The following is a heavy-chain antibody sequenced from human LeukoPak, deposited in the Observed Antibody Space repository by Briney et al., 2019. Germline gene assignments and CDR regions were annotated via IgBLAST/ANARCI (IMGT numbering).Heavy chain of an antibody. V-gene: IGHV4-38-2*02. CDR3: ARGDDYFDY. CDR2: IYHSGSP. J-gene: IGHJ4*02. CDR1: GGSISSYY. Sequence: SETLSLTCTVSGGSISSYYWSWIRQPPGKGLEWIGSIYHSGSPYYNPSLKSRVTISVDTSKNHFSLKLSSVTAADTAVYYCARGDDYFDYWGQGTLVTVSS.